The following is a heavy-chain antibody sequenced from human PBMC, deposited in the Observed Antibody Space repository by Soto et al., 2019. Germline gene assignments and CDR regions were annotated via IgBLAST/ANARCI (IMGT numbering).Heavy chain of an antibody. V-gene: IGHV3-23*01. Sequence: GGSLRLSWAASGFTFSSYAMSWVRQAPGKGLEWVSAISGSGVSTYYADSVKGRFTISRDNSKNTLYLQMNSLRAEDTAVYYCAKAGSYNRNYFDYWGQGTLVTVSS. CDR2: ISGSGVST. D-gene: IGHD1-26*01. J-gene: IGHJ4*02. CDR3: AKAGSYNRNYFDY. CDR1: GFTFSSYA.